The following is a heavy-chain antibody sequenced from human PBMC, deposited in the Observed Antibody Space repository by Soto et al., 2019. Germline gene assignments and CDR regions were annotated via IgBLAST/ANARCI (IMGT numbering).Heavy chain of an antibody. V-gene: IGHV1-18*01. D-gene: IGHD6-19*01. CDR3: ARAIGLDYYYYYGMDV. CDR1: GYTFTSDG. Sequence: ALVKVSCKASGYTFTSDGISWVRQAPGQGLEGMRRISAYNGNTNNAQKLKGRDTMNTDTTTSTEYMETRSQRFDDTAVYFCARAIGLDYYYYYGMDVWGQGTTVTVSS. CDR2: ISAYNGNT. J-gene: IGHJ6*02.